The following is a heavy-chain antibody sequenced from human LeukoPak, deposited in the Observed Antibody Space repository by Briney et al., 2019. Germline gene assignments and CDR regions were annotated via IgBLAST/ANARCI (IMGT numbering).Heavy chain of an antibody. Sequence: ASVKVSCKASGGTFSSYAISWVRQAPGQGLEWMGGIIPIFGTANYAQKFQGRVTITTDESTSTAYMELSSLRSGDTSVYNCAGGLLLRYFDLWGRGTLVTVSS. CDR1: GGTFSSYA. J-gene: IGHJ2*01. CDR3: AGGLLLRYFDL. D-gene: IGHD2-15*01. V-gene: IGHV1-69*05. CDR2: IIPIFGTA.